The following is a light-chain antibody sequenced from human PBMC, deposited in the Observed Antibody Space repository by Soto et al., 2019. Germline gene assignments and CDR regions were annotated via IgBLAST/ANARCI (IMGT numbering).Light chain of an antibody. J-gene: IGKJ1*01. CDR3: QQYAYPPWT. V-gene: IGKV3-20*01. CDR1: QSVTSTY. CDR2: GAS. Sequence: DTVLTQSPGTLSLSPGERATLSCRASQSVTSTYLAWYQHRPGQAPRLLIYGASTMATGVPDRFSGSGSGTDFTLTISRLEPEDFAMYYCQQYAYPPWTFGHGTKVEIK.